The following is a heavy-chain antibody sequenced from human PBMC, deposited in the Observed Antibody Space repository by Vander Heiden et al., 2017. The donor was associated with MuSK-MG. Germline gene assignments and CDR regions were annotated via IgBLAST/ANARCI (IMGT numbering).Heavy chain of an antibody. V-gene: IGHV4-39*01. CDR2: TYYSGST. D-gene: IGHD1-1*01. J-gene: IGHJ5*02. CDR3: ARPGSYNPYNWFDP. CDR1: GGSISSSSYY. Sequence: QLQLQESGPGLVKPSETLSLTCTVSGGSISSSSYYWGWIRQPPGKGLEWIGSTYYSGSTYYNPSLKSRVTISVDTSKNQFSLKLSSVTAADTAVYYCARPGSYNPYNWFDPWGQGTLVTVSS.